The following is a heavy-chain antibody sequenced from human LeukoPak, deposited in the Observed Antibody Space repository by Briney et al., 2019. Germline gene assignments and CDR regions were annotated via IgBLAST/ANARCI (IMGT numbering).Heavy chain of an antibody. J-gene: IGHJ4*02. CDR1: GFTFSSYA. D-gene: IGHD3-22*01. Sequence: GGSLRLSCAASGFTFSSYAMHWVRQAPGKGLEWVAVISYDGSNKYYADSVKGRFTISRDNSKNTLYLQMNSLRAEDTAVYYCAKGYYYDSSGYYYVSDYWGQGTLVTVSS. CDR3: AKGYYYDSSGYYYVSDY. CDR2: ISYDGSNK. V-gene: IGHV3-30*04.